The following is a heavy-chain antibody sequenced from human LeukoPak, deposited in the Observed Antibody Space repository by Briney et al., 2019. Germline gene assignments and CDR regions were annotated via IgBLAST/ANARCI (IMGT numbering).Heavy chain of an antibody. CDR2: ISSSSSYI. Sequence: GGSLRLSCAASGFTFSSYSMNWVRQAPGKGLEWVSSISSSSSYIYYADSVKGRFTISRDNAKNSLYLQMNSLRADDTAVYYCARDPESSAFDLWGQGALVTVSS. CDR1: GFTFSSYS. CDR3: ARDPESSAFDL. D-gene: IGHD5/OR15-5a*01. V-gene: IGHV3-21*01. J-gene: IGHJ4*02.